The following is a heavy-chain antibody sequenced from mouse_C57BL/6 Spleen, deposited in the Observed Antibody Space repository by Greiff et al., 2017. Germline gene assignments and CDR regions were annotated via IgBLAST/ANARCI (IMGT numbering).Heavy chain of an antibody. D-gene: IGHD2-5*01. J-gene: IGHJ2*01. CDR2: IDPENGDT. V-gene: IGHV14-4*01. CDR3: TTTYYSNPY. Sequence: VQLQQSGAELVRPGASVKLSCTASGFNIKDDYMPWVKQRPEQGLEWIGWIDPENGDTEYASKFKGKATITADTSANKAYLQLSSLTSEDSAVYYCTTTYYSNPYWGQGTTLTVSS. CDR1: GFNIKDDY.